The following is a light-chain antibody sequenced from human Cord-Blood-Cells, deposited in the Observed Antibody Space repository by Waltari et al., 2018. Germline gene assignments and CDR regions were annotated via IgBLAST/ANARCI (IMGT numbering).Light chain of an antibody. J-gene: IGKJ2*01. Sequence: EIVMTQSPATLSVSPGERATLSCRGSQSVSSNLAWYQQKPGQAPRLLIYGASTRATGSPARFSGSGCGTEFTLTISSLQSEDFAVYYCQQYNNWPRTFGQGTKLEIK. V-gene: IGKV3-15*01. CDR1: QSVSSN. CDR2: GAS. CDR3: QQYNNWPRT.